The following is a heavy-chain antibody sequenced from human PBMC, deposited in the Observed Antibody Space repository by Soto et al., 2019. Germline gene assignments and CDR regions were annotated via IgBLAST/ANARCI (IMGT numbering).Heavy chain of an antibody. J-gene: IGHJ4*02. CDR1: GDPMSGYY. CDR2: IFYSGST. V-gene: IGHV4-59*01. CDR3: ARGGYSYASNYYFDY. Sequence: PSETLSRTSTVSGDPMSGYYCSWVRQPPGKGLEWIGYIFYSGSTNYNPSLKSRVTVSVDTSKNQFSLKLRSVTAADTAMYYCARGGYSYASNYYFDYWGQGPLVT. D-gene: IGHD5-18*01.